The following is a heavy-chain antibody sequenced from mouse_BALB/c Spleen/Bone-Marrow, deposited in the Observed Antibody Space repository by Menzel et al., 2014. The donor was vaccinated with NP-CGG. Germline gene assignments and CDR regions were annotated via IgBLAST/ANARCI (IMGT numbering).Heavy chain of an antibody. CDR3: ARGSLLYYGGSYWYFDV. CDR2: IWGDGST. CDR1: GFSLXAYG. D-gene: IGHD1-1*01. V-gene: IGHV2-6-7*01. Sequence: VQRVESGPGLVAPSQSLSITCTVSGFSLXAYGLNWVRQPPGKGLEWLGVIWGDGSTDYNSALKSRLSISKGNSKSQVFLKMNSLQTDDTARYYCARGSLLYYGGSYWYFDVWGAGPTVTVSS. J-gene: IGHJ1*01.